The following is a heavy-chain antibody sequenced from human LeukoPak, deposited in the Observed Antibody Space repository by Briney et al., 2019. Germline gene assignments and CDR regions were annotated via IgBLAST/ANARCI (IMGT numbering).Heavy chain of an antibody. CDR1: GFTFGDYA. CDR2: IRSKAYGGTT. CDR3: TTAGSSGWYADY. V-gene: IGHV3-49*03. Sequence: RTGGSLRLSRTASGFTFGDYAMSWFRQAPGKGLEWVGFIRSKAYGGTTEYAASVKGRFTISRDDSKSIAYLQMNSLKTEDTAVYYCTTAGSSGWYADYWGQGTLVTVSS. J-gene: IGHJ4*02. D-gene: IGHD6-19*01.